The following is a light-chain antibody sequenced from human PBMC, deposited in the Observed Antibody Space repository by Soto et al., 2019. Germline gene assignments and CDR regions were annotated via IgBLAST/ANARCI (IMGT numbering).Light chain of an antibody. CDR3: QQYRRSPRT. CDR1: QSLASTF. J-gene: IGKJ1*01. CDR2: SAS. Sequence: IVLTQSPGTLSLFPGDRATLSCRASQSLASTFLAWYQQKPGQAPRLLIHSASSRATGIPDRFSGRGSGTDFTLTISRLEPEDFAVYYCQQYRRSPRTFGQGTKVDIK. V-gene: IGKV3-20*01.